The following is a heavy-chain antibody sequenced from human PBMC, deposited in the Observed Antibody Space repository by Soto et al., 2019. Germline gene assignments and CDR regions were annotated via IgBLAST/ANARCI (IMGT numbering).Heavy chain of an antibody. J-gene: IGHJ4*02. CDR3: ARDTSGSFHYFDY. V-gene: IGHV3-33*01. CDR1: GFTFSSYG. Sequence: QVQLVESGGGVVQPGRSLRLSCAASGFTFSSYGMHWVRQAPGKGLKWVAVIWYDGSNKYYADSVKGRFTISRDNSKNTLYLQMNSLRAEDTAVYYCARDTSGSFHYFDYWGQGTLVTVSS. D-gene: IGHD1-26*01. CDR2: IWYDGSNK.